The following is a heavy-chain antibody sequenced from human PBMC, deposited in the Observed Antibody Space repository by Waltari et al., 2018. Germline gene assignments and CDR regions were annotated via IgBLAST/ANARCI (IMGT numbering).Heavy chain of an antibody. CDR3: ARDPTLFGVRQNYFDS. V-gene: IGHV3-7*04. CDR1: GFTLSANG. D-gene: IGHD3-3*01. J-gene: IGHJ4*02. CDR2: INQDGET. Sequence: EALLVESGGNLVQPGGSLRLTGEASGFTLSANGLSWVRQVPGKGLEWVASINQDGETNYVASVKGRFTISRDNAKKSLVLLLNNLRADDSGIYYCARDPTLFGVRQNYFDSWGQGTLVAVSS.